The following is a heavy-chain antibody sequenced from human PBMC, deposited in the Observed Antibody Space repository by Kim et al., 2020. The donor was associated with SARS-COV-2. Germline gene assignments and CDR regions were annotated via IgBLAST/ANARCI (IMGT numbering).Heavy chain of an antibody. D-gene: IGHD2-15*01. CDR2: IYYSGST. V-gene: IGHV4-39*01. CDR1: GGSISSSSYY. J-gene: IGHJ6*01. Sequence: SETLSLTCTVSGGSISSSSYYWGGIRQPPGRGLEWIGSIYYSGSTYYTPSLKSRVTLSVDTSKNLFSLQLRSVTAADTAVYCCTRGGAGWWERLGYYYG. CDR3: TRGGAGWWERLGYYYG.